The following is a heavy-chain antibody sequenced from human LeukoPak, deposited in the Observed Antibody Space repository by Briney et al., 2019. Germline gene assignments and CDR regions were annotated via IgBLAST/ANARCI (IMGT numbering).Heavy chain of an antibody. CDR3: ARDQYSRSSPAMGMDV. CDR1: GGSISSSSYY. CDR2: IYYSGST. J-gene: IGHJ6*02. V-gene: IGHV4-39*07. D-gene: IGHD6-13*01. Sequence: PSETLSLTCTVSGGSISSSSYYWGWIRQPPGKGLEWIGSIYYSGSTYYNPSLKSRVTISVDTSKNQFSLKLSSVTAADTAVYYCARDQYSRSSPAMGMDVWGQGTTVTVSS.